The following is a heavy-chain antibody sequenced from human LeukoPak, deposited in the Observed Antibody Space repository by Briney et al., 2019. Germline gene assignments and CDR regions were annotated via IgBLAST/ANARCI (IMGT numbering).Heavy chain of an antibody. CDR3: VRDFRSADY. CDR1: GFAFSTYC. J-gene: IGHJ4*02. CDR2: ICPDGTVT. Sequence: GGSLRLSSAASGFAFSTYCMHWVRQAPGKGPMWVSRICPDGTVTNYADSVKARFIISRDNARNTVYLQMNSLRVEDTAVYYCVRDFRSADYWGQGTLVTVSS. V-gene: IGHV3-74*01.